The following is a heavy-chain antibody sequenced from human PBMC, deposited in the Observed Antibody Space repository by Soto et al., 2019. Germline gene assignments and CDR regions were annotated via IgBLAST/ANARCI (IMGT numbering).Heavy chain of an antibody. CDR1: GDSFSNDG. V-gene: IGHV1-69*06. J-gene: IGHJ4*02. CDR3: ATPAEALDTAMLKGLAH. Sequence: SVKVSCKASGDSFSNDGVNWVRQAPGQGLEWVGGIIPHFGPAKYPQKFQGRATITADTPTNTVFMELLSLTSDDTAIYYCATPAEALDTAMLKGLAHWGQGSLVTVSS. D-gene: IGHD5-18*01. CDR2: IIPHFGPA.